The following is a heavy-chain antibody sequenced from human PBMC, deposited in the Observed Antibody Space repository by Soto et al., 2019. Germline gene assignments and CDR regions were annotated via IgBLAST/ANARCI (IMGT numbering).Heavy chain of an antibody. V-gene: IGHV5-51*01. CDR1: GYSFTSYW. CDR3: ARHEILHGIYGMDD. D-gene: IGHD3-3*01. Sequence: GESLTLSCKGSGYSFTSYWIGWVRQMPGKGLEWMGIIYPGDSDTRYSPSFQGQVTISADKSIRTTYLQWSSLKASDTAMYYSARHEILHGIYGMDDGGQGTTVTVSS. J-gene: IGHJ6*02. CDR2: IYPGDSDT.